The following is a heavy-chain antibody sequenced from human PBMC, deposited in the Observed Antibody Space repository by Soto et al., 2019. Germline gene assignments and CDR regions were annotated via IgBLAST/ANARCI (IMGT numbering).Heavy chain of an antibody. CDR2: IYTSGST. J-gene: IGHJ6*02. V-gene: IGHV4-4*07. CDR1: GGSISSYY. CDR3: AGSSPSWGGGYYGMDV. Sequence: SETLSLTCTVSGGSISSYYWSWIRQPAGKGLEWIGRIYTSGSTNYNPSLKSRVTMSVDTSKNQFSLKLSSVTAADTAVYYCAGSSPSWGGGYYGMDVWGQGTTVTVSS. D-gene: IGHD2-2*01.